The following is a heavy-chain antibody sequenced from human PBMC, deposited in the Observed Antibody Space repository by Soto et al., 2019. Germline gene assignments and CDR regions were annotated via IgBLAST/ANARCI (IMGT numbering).Heavy chain of an antibody. D-gene: IGHD1-1*01. V-gene: IGHV3-23*01. Sequence: GGSLRLSFAASGFSFSNYAMTWVRQAPGKGLEWVSFLSGTGGSTYYADSVKGRFTISRDNSKNTLYLQMNSLRAEDTAIYYCAKEMERRLAFDYWGQGALVTVSS. CDR1: GFSFSNYA. J-gene: IGHJ4*02. CDR2: LSGTGGST. CDR3: AKEMERRLAFDY.